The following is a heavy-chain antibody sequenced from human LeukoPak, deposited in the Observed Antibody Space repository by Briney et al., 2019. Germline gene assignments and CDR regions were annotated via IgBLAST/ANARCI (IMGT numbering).Heavy chain of an antibody. V-gene: IGHV4-4*07. Sequence: SETLSLSCTVSGGSISSYYWSWIRQPAGKGLERIWRIYTSGSTNYNPSLKSRVTMSVDTSKNQFSLKLSSVTAADTAVYYCARSRVTIFGVATPDAFDIWGQGTMVTVSS. D-gene: IGHD3-3*01. CDR1: GGSISSYY. CDR3: ARSRVTIFGVATPDAFDI. J-gene: IGHJ3*02. CDR2: IYTSGST.